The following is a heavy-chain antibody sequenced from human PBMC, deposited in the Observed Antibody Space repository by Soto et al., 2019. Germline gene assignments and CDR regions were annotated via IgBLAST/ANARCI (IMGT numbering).Heavy chain of an antibody. CDR1: GFTFSSYW. V-gene: IGHV3-74*01. CDR3: ARGVESPRNAIAA. Sequence: GGSLRLSCAASGFTFSSYWMHWVRQAPGKGLVWVSRINSDESSANYADSVKGRFTISRDSAKNTVYLQMSSLSDEDTAMYFCARGVESPRNAIAAWAQGTTVPVSS. J-gene: IGHJ6*02. D-gene: IGHD6-6*01. CDR2: INSDESSA.